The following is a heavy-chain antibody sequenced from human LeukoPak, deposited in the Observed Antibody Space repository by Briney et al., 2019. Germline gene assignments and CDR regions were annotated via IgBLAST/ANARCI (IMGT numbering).Heavy chain of an antibody. Sequence: GESLKISCKGSGYSFTSYWIGWVGRLPAKGLEGMGFIYPGDSDTSYSPAFQGQVTISADKSISTSYLQGSSLRAPDTSIYYCARRGNSGYCTNGVCFHPTDPYYFVSWGQGTLVTVSS. V-gene: IGHV5-51*01. J-gene: IGHJ4*02. D-gene: IGHD2-8*01. CDR3: ARRGNSGYCTNGVCFHPTDPYYFVS. CDR2: IYPGDSDT. CDR1: GYSFTSYW.